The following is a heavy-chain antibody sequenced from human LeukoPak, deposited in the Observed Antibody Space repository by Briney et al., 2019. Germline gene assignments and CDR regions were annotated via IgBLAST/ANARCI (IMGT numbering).Heavy chain of an antibody. CDR2: INPNSGGT. V-gene: IGHV1-2*02. Sequence: ASVKISCKASGYTFTGYYMHWVRQAPGQGLEWMGWINPNSGGTNYAQKFQGRVTMTSDTSISTAYMELSRLRSDDTAVYYCARVAMTANYYFDDWGQGTLVTVSS. CDR3: ARVAMTANYYFDD. CDR1: GYTFTGYY. D-gene: IGHD2-2*01. J-gene: IGHJ4*02.